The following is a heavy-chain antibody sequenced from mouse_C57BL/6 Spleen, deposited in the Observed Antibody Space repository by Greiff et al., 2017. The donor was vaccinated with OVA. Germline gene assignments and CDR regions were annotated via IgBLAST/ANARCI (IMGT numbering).Heavy chain of an antibody. CDR2: IDPEDGDT. Sequence: VQLKQSGAELVRPGASVKLSCTASGFNIKDYYMHWVKQRPEQGLEWIGRIDPEDGDTEYAPKFQGKATMTADTSSNTAYLQLSSLTSEDTAVYYCTTPYYYGSSYPFAYWGQGTLVTVSA. CDR3: TTPYYYGSSYPFAY. V-gene: IGHV14-1*01. CDR1: GFNIKDYY. J-gene: IGHJ3*01. D-gene: IGHD1-1*01.